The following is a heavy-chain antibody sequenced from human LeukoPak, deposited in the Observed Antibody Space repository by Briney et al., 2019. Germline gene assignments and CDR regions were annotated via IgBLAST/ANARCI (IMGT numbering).Heavy chain of an antibody. V-gene: IGHV3-21*01. CDR1: GFTFSSYS. D-gene: IGHD3-10*01. CDR3: ARVGSGSSYRPFDY. J-gene: IGHJ4*02. Sequence: RSGGSLRLSCAASGFTFSSYSMNWVRQAPGKGLEWVSSISSSSSYIYYADSVQGRFTISRDNSKNTRYLQMNSLRAEDTAVYYCARVGSGSSYRPFDYWGQGTLVTVSA. CDR2: ISSSSSYI.